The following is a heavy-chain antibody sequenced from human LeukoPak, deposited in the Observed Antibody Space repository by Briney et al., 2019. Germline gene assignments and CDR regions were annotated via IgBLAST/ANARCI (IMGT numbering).Heavy chain of an antibody. V-gene: IGHV3-23*01. J-gene: IGHJ5*02. CDR1: GFTFSSYA. Sequence: GRSLRLSCAASGFTFSSYAMSWVRQAPGKGLEWLSAISGSGGSTYYADSVKGRFTISRDNSKNTLYLQMNSLRAEDTAVYYCARDHDFYGSGRGFDPWGQGTLVTVSS. CDR2: ISGSGGST. D-gene: IGHD3-10*01. CDR3: ARDHDFYGSGRGFDP.